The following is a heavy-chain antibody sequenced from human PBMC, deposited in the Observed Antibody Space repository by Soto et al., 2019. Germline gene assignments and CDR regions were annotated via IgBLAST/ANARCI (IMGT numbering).Heavy chain of an antibody. CDR3: ARGDVVVPAAPGGYYYYGMDV. Sequence: SVKVSCKASGGTFSSYAISWVRQAPGQGLEWMGGIIPIFGTANYAQKFRGRVTITADESTSTAYMELSSLRSEDTAVYYCARGDVVVPAAPGGYYYYGMDVWGQGTTVTVSS. J-gene: IGHJ6*02. D-gene: IGHD2-2*01. CDR2: IIPIFGTA. CDR1: GGTFSSYA. V-gene: IGHV1-69*13.